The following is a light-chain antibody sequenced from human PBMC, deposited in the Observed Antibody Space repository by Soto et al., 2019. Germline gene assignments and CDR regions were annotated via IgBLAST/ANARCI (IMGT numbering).Light chain of an antibody. J-gene: IGKJ2*01. CDR2: KVF. CDR1: QSLVYSDGNTY. Sequence: DVVLTQSPISLHVTLGQPASISCRSSQSLVYSDGNTYLSWFLQRPGQSPSRFFSKVFDRDSGVPDRFSGSGSGTDFTLKISRVEAEDVGVYYCMQGTHLPYTFGQGTKLVIK. V-gene: IGKV2-30*01. CDR3: MQGTHLPYT.